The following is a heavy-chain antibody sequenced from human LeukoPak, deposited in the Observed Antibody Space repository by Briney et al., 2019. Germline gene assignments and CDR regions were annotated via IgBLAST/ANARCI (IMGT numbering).Heavy chain of an antibody. J-gene: IGHJ5*02. V-gene: IGHV4-59*01. CDR2: IYYSGST. CDR3: AREPGQLNWFDP. D-gene: IGHD1-14*01. Sequence: PSETLPLTCTVSGGSISSYYWSWIRQPPGKGLEWIGYIYYSGSTNYNPSLKSRVTISVDTSKNQFSLKLSSVTAADTAVYYCAREPGQLNWFDPWGQGTLVTVSS. CDR1: GGSISSYY.